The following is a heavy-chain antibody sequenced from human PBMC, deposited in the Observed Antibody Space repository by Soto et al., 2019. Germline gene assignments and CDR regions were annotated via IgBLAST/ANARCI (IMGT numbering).Heavy chain of an antibody. CDR3: ASALATGDY. D-gene: IGHD3-10*01. Sequence: QVQLVESGGGVVQPGRSLRLSCAASGFTFSNYGMHWVRQAPGKGPEWVAVIWYDGSNKDYADSVKGRFTISRDNSKNTLYLQMNSLRAEDTAVYYCASALATGDYWGQGTLVTVSS. V-gene: IGHV3-33*01. J-gene: IGHJ4*02. CDR2: IWYDGSNK. CDR1: GFTFSNYG.